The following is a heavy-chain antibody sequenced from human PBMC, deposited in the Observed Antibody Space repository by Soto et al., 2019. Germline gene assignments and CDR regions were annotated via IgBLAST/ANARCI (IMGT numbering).Heavy chain of an antibody. D-gene: IGHD6-6*01. J-gene: IGHJ4*02. Sequence: PSETLSLTCTVSGGSIISGAYYWSWIRQPPGKGLEWIGYIYYSGSTYYNPSLKSRVIISVDTSKNQFSLKLSSVTAADTAVYYCARGHSSSAFYFDYWGQGTLVTVSS. CDR1: GGSIISGAYY. V-gene: IGHV4-30-4*01. CDR3: ARGHSSSAFYFDY. CDR2: IYYSGST.